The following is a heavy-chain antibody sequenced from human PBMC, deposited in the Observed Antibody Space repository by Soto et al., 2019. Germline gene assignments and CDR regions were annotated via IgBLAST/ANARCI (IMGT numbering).Heavy chain of an antibody. Sequence: EVQLLESGGGLVQPGGSLRLSCAVSGLTFRNHAMSWVRQAPGKGLEWVSNIAPIGYSTHYAGSVEGRFTISRDDSKSTLDLQMNSLRADDTAVYYCVSWVSPHFDYWGQGTLVSVSS. D-gene: IGHD2-8*01. CDR3: VSWVSPHFDY. CDR1: GLTFRNHA. J-gene: IGHJ4*02. V-gene: IGHV3-23*01. CDR2: IAPIGYST.